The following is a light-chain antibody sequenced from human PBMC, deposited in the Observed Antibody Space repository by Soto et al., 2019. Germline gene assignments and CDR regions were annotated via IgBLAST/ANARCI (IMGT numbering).Light chain of an antibody. Sequence: QSVLTQPPSVSGAPGQRVTISCTGSSSNIGAGYDVHWYQQLPGTAPKLLIYGTSNRPSGVPDRFSGSKSGTSASLAITGLKAEDEADYYCQSSDSRLSGPVVFGGGTKLTVL. CDR2: GTS. CDR1: SSNIGAGYD. J-gene: IGLJ2*01. V-gene: IGLV1-40*01. CDR3: QSSDSRLSGPVV.